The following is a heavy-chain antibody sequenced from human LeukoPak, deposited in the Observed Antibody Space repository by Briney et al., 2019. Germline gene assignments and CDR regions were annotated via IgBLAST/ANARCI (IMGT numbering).Heavy chain of an antibody. CDR2: ISSSGDAI. CDR3: VRDPRGSYPFDY. CDR1: GFTFSSYA. V-gene: IGHV3-48*04. D-gene: IGHD1-26*01. Sequence: GGSLRLSCAASGFTFSSYAMSWVRQAPGKGLEWVSYISSSGDAIYSADSVKGRFTISRDNAKDSLYLQMDSLRAEDTAVYYCVRDPRGSYPFDYWGQGSLVTVSS. J-gene: IGHJ4*02.